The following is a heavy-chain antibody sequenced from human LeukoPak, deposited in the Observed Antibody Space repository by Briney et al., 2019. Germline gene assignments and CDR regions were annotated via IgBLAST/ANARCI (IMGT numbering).Heavy chain of an antibody. J-gene: IGHJ4*02. CDR1: GFTFSSYA. Sequence: GGSLRLSCAASGFTFSSYAMSWVRQVPGKGLKWVSVVSGSGGSTYYADFVKGRFTISRDNSRNTLYLQMNSLRAEDTAVYYCARDGSFWRVYPYYFDYWGQGTLVTVSS. CDR3: ARDGSFWRVYPYYFDY. V-gene: IGHV3-23*01. CDR2: VSGSGGST. D-gene: IGHD3-3*01.